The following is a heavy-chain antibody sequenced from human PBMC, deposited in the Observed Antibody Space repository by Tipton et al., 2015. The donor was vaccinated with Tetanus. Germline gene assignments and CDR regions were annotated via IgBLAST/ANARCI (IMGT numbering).Heavy chain of an antibody. CDR1: GYTFTGYY. Sequence: QLVQSGAEMKKPGASVKVSCKASGYTFTGYYIYWVRQAPGQGLEWMGWIDPNSGGTVYAQKFQGGVTMTRDTSISTAYMELRSLRSDDTAVYYCARDRGDYIYYGMDVWGPGTTVTVS. CDR3: ARDRGDYIYYGMDV. J-gene: IGHJ6*02. V-gene: IGHV1-2*02. D-gene: IGHD3-22*01. CDR2: IDPNSGGT.